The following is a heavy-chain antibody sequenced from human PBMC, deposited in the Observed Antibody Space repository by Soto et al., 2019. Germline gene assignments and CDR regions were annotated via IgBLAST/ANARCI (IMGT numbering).Heavy chain of an antibody. J-gene: IGHJ3*02. D-gene: IGHD6-19*01. CDR1: GCPFSKYA. CDR2: ISGSGSST. Sequence: CLRICSAPSGCPFSKYAMSWVRKAPGKGLKWVSAISGSGSSTYYADSVKGRFTISRDNSKNTLYLQMNSLRAEDTAVYYCAKGDSSGWYYAFDIWGQGTMVTGSS. V-gene: IGHV3-23*01. CDR3: AKGDSSGWYYAFDI.